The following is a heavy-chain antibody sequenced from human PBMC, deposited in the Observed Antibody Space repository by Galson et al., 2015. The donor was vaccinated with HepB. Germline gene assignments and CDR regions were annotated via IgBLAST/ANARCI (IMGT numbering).Heavy chain of an antibody. Sequence: SLRLSCAASGFTFSSYSMNWVRQAPGQGLEWVSSISSSSSHIYYADSVKGRLTISRDDSKNTAYLHMRSLRTEDTAVYYCTRLADLSGYSSSWGQGTLVTVSS. CDR2: ISSSSSHI. V-gene: IGHV3-21*04. CDR1: GFTFSSYS. D-gene: IGHD6-13*01. CDR3: TRLADLSGYSSS. J-gene: IGHJ4*02.